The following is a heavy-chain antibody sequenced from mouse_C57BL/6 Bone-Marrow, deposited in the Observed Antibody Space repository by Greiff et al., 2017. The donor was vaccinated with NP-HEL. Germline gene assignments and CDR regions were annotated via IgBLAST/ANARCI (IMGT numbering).Heavy chain of an antibody. CDR3: ARSPDYYGSSYGFAY. Sequence: QVQLQQSGAELVRPGTSVKVSCKASGYAFTNYLIEWVKQRPGQGLEWIGVINPGSGGTNYNEKFKGKATLTADKSSSTAYMQRSSLTSEDSAVYFCARSPDYYGSSYGFAYWGQGTLVTVSA. CDR2: INPGSGGT. J-gene: IGHJ3*01. D-gene: IGHD1-1*01. V-gene: IGHV1-54*01. CDR1: GYAFTNYL.